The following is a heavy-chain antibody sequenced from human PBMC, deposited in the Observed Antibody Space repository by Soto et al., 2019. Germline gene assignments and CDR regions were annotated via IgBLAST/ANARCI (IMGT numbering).Heavy chain of an antibody. Sequence: PGGSLRLSCAASGFTFSSYAMHWVRQAPGKGLEWVAVISYDGSNKYYADSVKGRSTISRDNSKNTLYLQMNSLRAEDTAVYYCAKDREMATISGSNYFDYWGQGTLVTVSS. V-gene: IGHV3-30*04. D-gene: IGHD5-12*01. CDR1: GFTFSSYA. J-gene: IGHJ4*02. CDR3: AKDREMATISGSNYFDY. CDR2: ISYDGSNK.